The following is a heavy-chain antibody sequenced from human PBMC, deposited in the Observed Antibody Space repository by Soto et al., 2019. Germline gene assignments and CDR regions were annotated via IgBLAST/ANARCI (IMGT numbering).Heavy chain of an antibody. CDR3: AKDRGYSYYGSRVADYYYYGMDV. J-gene: IGHJ6*02. Sequence: GGSLRLSCAASGFTFSSYGMHWVRQAPGKGLEWVAVISYDGSNKYYADSVKGRFTISRDNSKNTLYLQMNSLRAEDTAVYYCAKDRGYSYYGSRVADYYYYGMDVWGQGTTVTVSS. CDR2: ISYDGSNK. D-gene: IGHD5-18*01. CDR1: GFTFSSYG. V-gene: IGHV3-30*18.